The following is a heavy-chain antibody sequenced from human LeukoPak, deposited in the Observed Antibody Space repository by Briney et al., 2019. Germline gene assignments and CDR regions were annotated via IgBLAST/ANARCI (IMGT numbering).Heavy chain of an antibody. Sequence: GGSLRLSCAASGFTFSNYAMSWVRQAPGKGLEWVSTIYFSGGNTYSADSVKGRFTISRDNSKNTLYLQMNSLRAEDTAVYYCAKRMSRGAVAALFDYWGQGTLVTVSS. CDR1: GFTFSNYA. CDR2: IYFSGGNT. J-gene: IGHJ4*02. D-gene: IGHD6-19*01. V-gene: IGHV3-23*01. CDR3: AKRMSRGAVAALFDY.